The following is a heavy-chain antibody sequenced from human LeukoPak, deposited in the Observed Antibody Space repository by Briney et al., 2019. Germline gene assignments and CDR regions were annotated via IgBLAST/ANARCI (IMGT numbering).Heavy chain of an antibody. V-gene: IGHV5-51*01. CDR2: INPGDSDT. J-gene: IGHJ5*02. CDR3: ARKNPTALRNNWFDP. Sequence: GESLNISCKGSGYSFTSYWIGWVRQMPGKGLEWLGIINPGDSDTRYSPSFQGQVTISTDKSISTAYLQWSSLKASDTAIYYCARKNPTALRNNWFDPWGQGTLVTVSS. CDR1: GYSFTSYW. D-gene: IGHD5-18*01.